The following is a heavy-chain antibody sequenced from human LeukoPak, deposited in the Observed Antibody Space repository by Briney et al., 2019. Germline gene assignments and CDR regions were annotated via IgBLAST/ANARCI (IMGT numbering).Heavy chain of an antibody. CDR2: IFAGGAP. Sequence: GGSLRLSCAASGFSFNSDYMTWVRQPPGKGLEWVGAIFAGGAPYYADSVKGRFTISRDNSKNTLYLQMNSLRAEDTAVYYCAKDLYCSGGSCFEPFDYWGQGTLVTVSS. CDR3: AKDLYCSGGSCFEPFDY. CDR1: GFSFNSDY. J-gene: IGHJ4*02. V-gene: IGHV3-53*01. D-gene: IGHD2-15*01.